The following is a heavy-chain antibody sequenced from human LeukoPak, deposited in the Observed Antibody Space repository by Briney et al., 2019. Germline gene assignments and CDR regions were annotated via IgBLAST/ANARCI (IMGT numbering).Heavy chain of an antibody. CDR3: ARAGDSSSWYWAEPPFGHFDY. CDR2: IYYSGST. Sequence: SETLSLTCTVSGGSISSYCWSWIRQPPGKGLEWIGYIYYSGSTNYNPSLKSRVTISVDTSKNQFSLKLSSVTAADTAVYYCARAGDSSSWYWAEPPFGHFDYWGQGTLVTVSS. V-gene: IGHV4-59*01. CDR1: GGSISSYC. J-gene: IGHJ4*02. D-gene: IGHD6-13*01.